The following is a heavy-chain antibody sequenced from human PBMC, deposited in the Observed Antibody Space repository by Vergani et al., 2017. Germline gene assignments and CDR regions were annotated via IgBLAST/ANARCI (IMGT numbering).Heavy chain of an antibody. Sequence: QITLKESGPTLVKPTQTPTLTCTFSGFSLSTSGVGVGWIRQPPGKGLEWLALIYWDDDKRYSPSLKSRLTITKDTSKNQVVLTMTNMDPVDTATYYCAHTRRGIAAAGRVDYWGQGTLVTVSS. D-gene: IGHD6-13*01. CDR3: AHTRRGIAAAGRVDY. V-gene: IGHV2-5*02. J-gene: IGHJ4*02. CDR2: IYWDDDK. CDR1: GFSLSTSGVG.